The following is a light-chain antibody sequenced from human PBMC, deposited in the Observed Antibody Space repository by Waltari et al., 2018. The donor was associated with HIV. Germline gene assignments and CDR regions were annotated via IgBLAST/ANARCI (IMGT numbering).Light chain of an antibody. Sequence: QSVLTQPASVSGSPGQSITIPFTANSSDVCAYNHISGFQQHPGKVPKFIIFEVNNRPSWVSTRFSGSKAGNTASLTISGRQAEDESDYYCSSYTTCSSLVFGGGTKLTVL. V-gene: IGLV2-14*01. CDR1: SSDVCAYNH. J-gene: IGLJ2*01. CDR3: SSYTTCSSLV. CDR2: EVN.